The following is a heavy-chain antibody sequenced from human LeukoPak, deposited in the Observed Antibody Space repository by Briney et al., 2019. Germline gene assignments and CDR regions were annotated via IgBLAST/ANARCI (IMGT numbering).Heavy chain of an antibody. CDR2: IYYSGST. V-gene: IGHV4-31*11. Sequence: KSSETLSLTCAVSGGSISSGGYYWSWIRQHPGKGLEWIGYIYYSGSTYYNPSLKSRVTISVDTSKNQFSLKLSSVTAADTAVYYCASRTRLGDDYWGQGTLVTVSS. J-gene: IGHJ4*02. CDR3: ASRTRLGDDY. D-gene: IGHD3-16*01. CDR1: GGSISSGGYY.